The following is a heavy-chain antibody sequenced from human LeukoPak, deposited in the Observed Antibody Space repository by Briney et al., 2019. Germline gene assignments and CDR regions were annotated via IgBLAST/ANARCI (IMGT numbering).Heavy chain of an antibody. CDR3: AGGAVVPAAMSPYYYYGMDV. Sequence: EASVKVSCKASGYTFTSYDINWVRQATGQGLEWMVWMNPNSGNTGYAQKFQGRVTMTRNTSISTAYMELSSLRSEDTAVYYCAGGAVVPAAMSPYYYYGMDVWGQGTTVTVSS. CDR2: MNPNSGNT. J-gene: IGHJ6*02. V-gene: IGHV1-8*01. D-gene: IGHD2-2*01. CDR1: GYTFTSYD.